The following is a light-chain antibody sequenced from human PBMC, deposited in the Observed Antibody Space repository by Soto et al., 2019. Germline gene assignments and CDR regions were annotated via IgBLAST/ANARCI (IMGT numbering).Light chain of an antibody. CDR2: GAF. CDR3: RQYCCERQLT. CDR1: QSVGSN. J-gene: IGKJ4*01. Sequence: EIVLTQSPATLSMSPGQRVTLSCRASQSVGSNLGWYQQKSGQAPRLLIYGAFTGATGIPARFSGRGSGTESPPTISLLQSEGAADYCRQYCCERQLTFGGGTKVEIK. V-gene: IGKV3-15*01.